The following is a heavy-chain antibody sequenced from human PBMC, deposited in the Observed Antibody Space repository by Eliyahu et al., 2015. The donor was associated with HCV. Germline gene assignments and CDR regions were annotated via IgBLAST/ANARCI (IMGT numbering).Heavy chain of an antibody. D-gene: IGHD6-19*01. Sequence: QVQLVQSGAEVKKPGSSVKVSCKASGGTFSXYAXXXVRQAPGQGXXWMGRIIPILGIANYAQKFQGXVTITADKSTXTAYMELSSLRSEDTAVYYCARARPPGIAVAAPYYYYGMDVWGQGTTVTVSS. V-gene: IGHV1-69*04. CDR1: GGTFSXYA. CDR3: ARARPPGIAVAAPYYYYGMDV. J-gene: IGHJ6*02. CDR2: IIPILGIA.